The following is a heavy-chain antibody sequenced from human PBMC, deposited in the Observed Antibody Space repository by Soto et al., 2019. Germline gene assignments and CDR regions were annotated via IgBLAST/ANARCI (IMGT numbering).Heavy chain of an antibody. J-gene: IGHJ5*02. CDR1: QFTFSTYA. V-gene: IGHV3-23*01. Sequence: EVQLLESGGGLVQPGGSLRLSCGASQFTFSTYAMSWVRQAPGKGLDWVSAISGSGVSTYYADSVKGRFTISRDNSKNTLYLQMNSLRAEDTAVYYCVKGRSSSWYPTANWFDPWGQGTLVTVSS. CDR3: VKGRSSSWYPTANWFDP. D-gene: IGHD6-13*01. CDR2: ISGSGVST.